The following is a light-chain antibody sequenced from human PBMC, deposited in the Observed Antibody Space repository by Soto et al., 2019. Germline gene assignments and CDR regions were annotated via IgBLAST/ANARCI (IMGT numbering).Light chain of an antibody. J-gene: IGLJ2*01. CDR1: SSNIGAGYD. V-gene: IGLV1-40*01. CDR2: RNN. Sequence: QAVVTQPPSVSGAPGQRVTISCTGSSSNIGAGYDVNWYQQLPGIAPKLLIYRNNNRPSGVPDRFSGSKSGNSASLAITVLQAEDEADYYCQSYDSSLSGYVVFGGRTKLTVL. CDR3: QSYDSSLSGYVV.